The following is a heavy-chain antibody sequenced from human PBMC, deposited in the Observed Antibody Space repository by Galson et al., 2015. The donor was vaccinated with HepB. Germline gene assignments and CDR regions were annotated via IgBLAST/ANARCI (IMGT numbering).Heavy chain of an antibody. Sequence: SLRLSCAASGFTFSSYAMHWVRQAPGKGLEWVAVISYDGSNKYYADSVKGRFTISRDNSKNTLYLQMNSLRAEDTAVYYCARDTVVVPPPGGVFDYWGQGTLVTVSS. D-gene: IGHD2-2*01. CDR1: GFTFSSYA. CDR3: ARDTVVVPPPGGVFDY. CDR2: ISYDGSNK. J-gene: IGHJ4*02. V-gene: IGHV3-30-3*01.